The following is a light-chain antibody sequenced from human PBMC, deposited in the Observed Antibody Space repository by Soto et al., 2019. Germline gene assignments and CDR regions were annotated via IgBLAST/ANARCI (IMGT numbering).Light chain of an antibody. Sequence: DIQMTQSPSSLSASVGDRVTITCRASQGISNYLAWYQQKPGKVPKLLIYAASTFQSGVPSRFSGSGSGTDSTLTISSLQPEDVATYYCQRYDSAIFTFGPGTKVDIK. CDR3: QRYDSAIFT. CDR2: AAS. J-gene: IGKJ3*01. CDR1: QGISNY. V-gene: IGKV1-27*01.